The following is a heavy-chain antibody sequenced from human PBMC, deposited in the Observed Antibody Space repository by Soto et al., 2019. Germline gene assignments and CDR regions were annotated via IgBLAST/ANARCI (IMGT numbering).Heavy chain of an antibody. CDR1: GGSFSGYY. CDR3: ARGPTVLGYCSGGSCWTSFQH. J-gene: IGHJ1*01. D-gene: IGHD2-15*01. CDR2: INHSGST. Sequence: ASETLSLTCAVYGGSFSGYYWSWIRQPPGKGLEWIGEINHSGSTNYNPSLKSRVTISVDTSKNQFSLKLSSVTAADTAVYYCARGPTVLGYCSGGSCWTSFQHWGQGTLVTLSS. V-gene: IGHV4-34*01.